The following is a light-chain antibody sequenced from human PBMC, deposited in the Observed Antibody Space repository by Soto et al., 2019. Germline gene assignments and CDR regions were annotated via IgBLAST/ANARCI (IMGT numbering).Light chain of an antibody. Sequence: QAVVTQSSSASASLGSSVKLTCTLSSGHSSYIIAWHQQKPGKAPRYLMKLEGSGSYNKGSGVPDRFSGSSSGADRYLTISNLRFEDEADYYCETWDSNTRVFGGGTKLTVL. CDR2: LEGSGSY. J-gene: IGLJ2*01. CDR3: ETWDSNTRV. CDR1: SGHSSYI. V-gene: IGLV4-60*02.